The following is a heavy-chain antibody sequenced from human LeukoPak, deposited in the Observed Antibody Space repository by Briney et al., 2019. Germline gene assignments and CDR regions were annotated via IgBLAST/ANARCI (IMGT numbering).Heavy chain of an antibody. D-gene: IGHD2-21*02. J-gene: IGHJ4*02. CDR1: GYTFTSYG. Sequence: ASVKVSCKASGYTFTSYGISWVRQAPGQGLEWMGWISAYNGNTNYAQKLQGRVTMTTDTSTSTAYMELRSLRSDDTAVYYCAREGFPSLYCGGDCYSDYWGQGTLVTVSS. CDR3: AREGFPSLYCGGDCYSDY. CDR2: ISAYNGNT. V-gene: IGHV1-18*01.